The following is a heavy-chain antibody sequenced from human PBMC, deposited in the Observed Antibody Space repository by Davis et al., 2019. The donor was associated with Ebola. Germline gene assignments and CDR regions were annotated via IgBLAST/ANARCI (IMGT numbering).Heavy chain of an antibody. D-gene: IGHD1-26*01. CDR1: GGSISSSNW. V-gene: IGHV4-4*02. J-gene: IGHJ4*02. CDR2: IYHSGST. Sequence: MPSETLSLTCAVSGGSISSSNWWSWVRQPPGKGLEWIEEIYHSGSTNYNPSLKSRVTISVDKSKNQFSLKLSSVTAADTAVYYCARDSGSYYVGYFDYWGQGTLVTVSS. CDR3: ARDSGSYYVGYFDY.